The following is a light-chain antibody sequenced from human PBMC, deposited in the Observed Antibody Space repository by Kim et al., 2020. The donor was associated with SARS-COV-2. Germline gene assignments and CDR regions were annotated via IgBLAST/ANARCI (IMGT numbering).Light chain of an antibody. V-gene: IGLV1-47*01. Sequence: GPRVNISCSGSTSNIVSNYVFWYQQLPGTAPKLLIYRNNQRPSGVPDRFSGSKSGTSASLAISGLRSEDEADYHCAAWDDSLSGWVFGGGTQLTVL. J-gene: IGLJ3*02. CDR3: AAWDDSLSGWV. CDR1: TSNIVSNY. CDR2: RNN.